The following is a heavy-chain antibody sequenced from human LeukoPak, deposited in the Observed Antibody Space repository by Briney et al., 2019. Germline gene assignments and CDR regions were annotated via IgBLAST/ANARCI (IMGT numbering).Heavy chain of an antibody. CDR3: TRSRRDGNDY. CDR1: GFTFSSSW. CDR2: INEDGSAK. Sequence: PGGSLRLSCAASGFTFSSSWMSWVRQAPGKGLEWVANINEDGSAKYYVDSVKGRFTISRDNAKRSLDLEVNSLRAEDTAVYYCTRSRRDGNDYWGQGTLGTVSS. J-gene: IGHJ4*02. D-gene: IGHD5-24*01. V-gene: IGHV3-7*01.